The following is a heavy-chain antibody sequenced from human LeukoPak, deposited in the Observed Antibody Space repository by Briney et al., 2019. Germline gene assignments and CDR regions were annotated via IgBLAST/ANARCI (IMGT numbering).Heavy chain of an antibody. Sequence: GGSLRLSCAASGFTVSSNYMSWVRQAPGKGLEWVSVIYSGGSTYYADSVKGRFTISRDNSKNTLYLQMNSLRAEDTAVYYCARTLGLWFGELFLDYWGQGTLVTVSS. CDR3: ARTLGLWFGELFLDY. V-gene: IGHV3-53*01. J-gene: IGHJ4*02. CDR1: GFTVSSNY. D-gene: IGHD3-10*01. CDR2: IYSGGST.